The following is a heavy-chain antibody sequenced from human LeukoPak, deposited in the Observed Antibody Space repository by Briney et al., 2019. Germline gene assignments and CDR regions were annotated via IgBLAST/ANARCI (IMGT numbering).Heavy chain of an antibody. J-gene: IGHJ3*02. CDR1: GYTFTGYY. CDR3: AREGGDIVVVGAFDI. D-gene: IGHD2-2*01. Sequence: ASVKVSCKASGYTFTGYYMHWVRQAPGQGLEWMGWINPNSGGTNYAQKFQGRVTMTRDTSISTAYMELSRLRSDDTAVYYCAREGGDIVVVGAFDIWGQGTMVTVSS. CDR2: INPNSGGT. V-gene: IGHV1-2*02.